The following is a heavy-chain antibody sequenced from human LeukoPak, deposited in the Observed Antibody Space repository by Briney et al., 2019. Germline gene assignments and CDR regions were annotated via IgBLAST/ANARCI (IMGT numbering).Heavy chain of an antibody. Sequence: PGGSLRLSCAASGFTFDDYAMHWVRQAPGKGLEWVSGISWNSGSIGYADSVKGRFTISRDNSKNTLYLQMNSLRAEDTAVYYCARDPQQLGAFDIWGQGTMVTVSS. CDR2: ISWNSGSI. J-gene: IGHJ3*02. CDR1: GFTFDDYA. V-gene: IGHV3-9*01. D-gene: IGHD6-13*01. CDR3: ARDPQQLGAFDI.